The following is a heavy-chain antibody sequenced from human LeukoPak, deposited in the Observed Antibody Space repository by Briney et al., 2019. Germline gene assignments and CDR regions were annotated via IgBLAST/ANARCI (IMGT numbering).Heavy chain of an antibody. CDR2: IYHSGST. CDR1: GYSISSGYY. Sequence: PSETLSLTCAVSGYSISSGYYWGWIRQPPGKGLEWIGTIYHSGSTNYNPSLKSRVTMSVDTSKNQFSLKLSSVTAADTAVYYCARETGGTLDYWGQGTLVTVSS. V-gene: IGHV4-38-2*02. J-gene: IGHJ4*02. CDR3: ARETGGTLDY. D-gene: IGHD7-27*01.